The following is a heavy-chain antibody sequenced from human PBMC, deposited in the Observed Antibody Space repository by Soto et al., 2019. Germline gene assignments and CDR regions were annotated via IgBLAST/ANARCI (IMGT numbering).Heavy chain of an antibody. CDR2: IYYSGST. D-gene: IGHD4-4*01. J-gene: IGHJ5*02. Sequence: QVQLQESGPGLVKPSQTLSLTCTVSGGSISSGGYYWSWIRQHPGKGMEWIGYIYYSGSTYYNPSLKSRVTISEDTSKNQFSLKLSSVTAADTAVYYCARTAYSKAWFDPWGQGTLVTVSS. V-gene: IGHV4-31*03. CDR1: GGSISSGGYY. CDR3: ARTAYSKAWFDP.